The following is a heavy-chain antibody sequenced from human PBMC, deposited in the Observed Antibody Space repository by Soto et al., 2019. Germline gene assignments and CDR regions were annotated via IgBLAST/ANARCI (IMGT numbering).Heavy chain of an antibody. CDR1: GGSISSGGYY. J-gene: IGHJ4*02. CDR2: IYYRGST. Sequence: SETLSLTCTVSGGSISSGGYYWSWIRQHPGKGLEWIGYIYYRGSTYYTPSLKSRVTISVDTSKHQFSLKLSSVTAADSAVYYCARRVLHQLVYFDYWGQGTLVTVSS. CDR3: ARRVLHQLVYFDY. D-gene: IGHD6-13*01. V-gene: IGHV4-31*03.